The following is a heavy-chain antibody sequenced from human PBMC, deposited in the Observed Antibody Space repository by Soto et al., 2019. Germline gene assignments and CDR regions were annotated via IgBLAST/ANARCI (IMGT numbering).Heavy chain of an antibody. V-gene: IGHV3-23*01. D-gene: IGHD4-17*01. J-gene: IGHJ4*02. Sequence: SGGSLRLSCAASGFSFSSYALSWVRQAPGRGLEWVSTFSAGGRAYYADSVKGRFTLARDTSMNTLHLQTNSLTVEDTAVYYCAKESMPEHYGDTLFDYWGQGTRVTVSS. CDR1: GFSFSSYA. CDR2: FSAGGRA. CDR3: AKESMPEHYGDTLFDY.